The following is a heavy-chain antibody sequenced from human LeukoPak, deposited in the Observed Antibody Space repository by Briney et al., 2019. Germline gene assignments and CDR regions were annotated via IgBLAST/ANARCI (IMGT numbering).Heavy chain of an antibody. CDR2: IKSKTDGGTT. CDR1: GFTFSNAW. Sequence: GGSLRLSCAASGFTFSNAWMSWVRQAPGKGLEWVGRIKSKTDGGTTDYAAPVKGRFTISRDDSKNTLYLQMNSLKTEDTAVYYCTGTPYYDILTGEAQAFDIWGQGTMVTVSS. D-gene: IGHD3-9*01. CDR3: TGTPYYDILTGEAQAFDI. V-gene: IGHV3-15*01. J-gene: IGHJ3*02.